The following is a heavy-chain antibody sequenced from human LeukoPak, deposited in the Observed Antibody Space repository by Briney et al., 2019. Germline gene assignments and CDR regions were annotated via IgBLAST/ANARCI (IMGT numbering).Heavy chain of an antibody. CDR1: GYIFTGYY. Sequence: ASVKVSCKASGYIFTGYYMHWVRQAPGQGLEWMGWINPNSGGTNYAQKFQGRVTMTRDTSISTAYMELSRLRSDDTAVYYCAREPLFMITFGGVYELWGQGTLVTVSS. CDR3: AREPLFMITFGGVYEL. J-gene: IGHJ4*02. CDR2: INPNSGGT. V-gene: IGHV1-2*02. D-gene: IGHD3-16*01.